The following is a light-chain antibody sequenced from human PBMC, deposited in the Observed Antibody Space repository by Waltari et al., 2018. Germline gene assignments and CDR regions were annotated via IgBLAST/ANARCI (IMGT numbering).Light chain of an antibody. CDR2: DVN. CDR1: SSDVGGYNY. Sequence: QSALTQPRSVSGSPGQSVTISCIGTSSDVGGYNYVSWYQQYPGKAPKLVIYDVNKRPSWVPDRFSCSKSGNTASLTISGLQAEDEADYYCCSYAGSSTFYVFGSGTEVTV. J-gene: IGLJ1*01. V-gene: IGLV2-11*01. CDR3: CSYAGSSTFYV.